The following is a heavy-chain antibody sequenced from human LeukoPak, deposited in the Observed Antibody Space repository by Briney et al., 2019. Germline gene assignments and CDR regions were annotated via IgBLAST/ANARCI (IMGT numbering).Heavy chain of an antibody. V-gene: IGHV3-21*04. Sequence: GGSLRLSCAASGFTFSSYSMNWVRQAPGKGLEWVSSISSSSSYIYYADSVKGRFTISRDNAKNSLYLQMNSLRSEDTAVYYCARVAGNCGGDCYRLVYWGQGTLVTVAS. CDR1: GFTFSSYS. J-gene: IGHJ4*02. CDR2: ISSSSSYI. CDR3: ARVAGNCGGDCYRLVY. D-gene: IGHD2-21*01.